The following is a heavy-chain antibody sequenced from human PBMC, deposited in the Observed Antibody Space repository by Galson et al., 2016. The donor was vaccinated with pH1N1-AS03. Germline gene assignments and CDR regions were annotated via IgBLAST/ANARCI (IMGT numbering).Heavy chain of an antibody. CDR2: IKLDGSEK. J-gene: IGHJ4*02. D-gene: IGHD4-17*01. CDR3: YYYGDYGNYYFDY. V-gene: IGHV3-7*01. Sequence: SLRLSCAASGITFSTYWMSWVRQAPGKGLEWVANIKLDGSEKYYVDSVKGRFTISRDNAKNSLFLQMNSLRAEDTAVYYYYYYGDYGNYYFDYWGQGTLVTVSS. CDR1: GITFSTYW.